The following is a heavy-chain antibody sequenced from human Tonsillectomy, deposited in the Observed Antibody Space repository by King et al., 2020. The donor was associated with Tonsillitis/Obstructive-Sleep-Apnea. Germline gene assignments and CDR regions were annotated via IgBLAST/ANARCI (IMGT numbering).Heavy chain of an antibody. D-gene: IGHD3-22*01. Sequence: QLVQSGGGLVKPGGSLRLFWEGSKFILSDHYMTWIRHAPGKGLVWICSIRNSCSYTNYADSVMGRFTISRDNGQNSVYLQMNSLRAEDTGVYYCARGGSSGYSDYWGQGTLVTVSS. CDR1: KFILSDHY. J-gene: IGHJ4*02. V-gene: IGHV3-11*05. CDR2: IRNSCSYT. CDR3: ARGGSSGYSDY.